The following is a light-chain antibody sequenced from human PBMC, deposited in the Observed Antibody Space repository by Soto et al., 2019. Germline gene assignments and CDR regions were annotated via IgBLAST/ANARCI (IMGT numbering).Light chain of an antibody. CDR2: VAS. J-gene: IGKJ3*01. Sequence: EIVLTQSPGTLYLSPGERATLSCRASQSLSGSFLAWYQQKPDQSPRLLIYVASSRATGIPDRFSGFGSATDFILTISRLEPEDFAVYYCQQYDSSPFTFGPGTKVDVK. CDR1: QSLSGSF. V-gene: IGKV3-20*01. CDR3: QQYDSSPFT.